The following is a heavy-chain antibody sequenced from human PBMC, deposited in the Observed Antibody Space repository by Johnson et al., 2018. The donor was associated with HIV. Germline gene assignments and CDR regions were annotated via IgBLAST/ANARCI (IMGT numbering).Heavy chain of an antibody. CDR1: GFTFSSYG. CDR3: AKDDRDLDAFDI. V-gene: IGHV3-33*06. CDR2: IWYDGSNK. Sequence: QVQLVESGGGVVQPGRSLRLSCAASGFTFSSYGMHWVRQAPGKGLEWVAVIWYDGSNKYYADSVKGRFTISRDNSKNTLYLQMNSRRAEDTAVYYCAKDDRDLDAFDIWGQGTMVTVSS. J-gene: IGHJ3*02.